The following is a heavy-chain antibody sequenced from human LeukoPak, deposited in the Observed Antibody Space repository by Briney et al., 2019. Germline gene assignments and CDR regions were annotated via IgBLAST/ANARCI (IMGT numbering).Heavy chain of an antibody. CDR1: GGSISSSSYY. J-gene: IGHJ4*02. Sequence: SGTLSLTCTVSGGSISSSSYYWGWIRQPPGKGLEWIGSIYYSVSTYDNPSLKSRVTISVDTSKNQFSLKLSSVTAADTAVYYCARHRIAAAGDFDYWGQGTLVTVSS. D-gene: IGHD6-13*01. CDR3: ARHRIAAAGDFDY. CDR2: IYYSVST. V-gene: IGHV4-39*07.